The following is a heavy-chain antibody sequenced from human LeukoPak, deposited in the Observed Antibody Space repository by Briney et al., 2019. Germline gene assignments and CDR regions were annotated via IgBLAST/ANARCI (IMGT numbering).Heavy chain of an antibody. CDR1: RGSVSSAY. V-gene: IGHV4-59*02. D-gene: IGHD6-19*01. CDR2: MYNSEIT. Sequence: PSETLSLTCTVSRGSVSSAYWSWIRQPPGKRLEWIGYMYNSEITNYNPSLKSRVTMSLDMSKNQFSLDLTSVSEADTAVYYCATGHSSGWFDYWGQGSRVIVSS. CDR3: ATGHSSGWFDY. J-gene: IGHJ4*02.